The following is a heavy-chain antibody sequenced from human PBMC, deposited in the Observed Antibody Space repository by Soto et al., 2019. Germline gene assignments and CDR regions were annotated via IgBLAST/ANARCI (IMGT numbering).Heavy chain of an antibody. CDR2: IKSRADGGTT. CDR1: GFTFTKAW. CDR3: TTASQWLPPYS. D-gene: IGHD6-19*01. J-gene: IGHJ4*02. Sequence: EVQLVESGGGLVQPGGSLRLSCAASGFTFTKAWMTWVRQTPGKGLEWVGRIKSRADGGTTDYAASVKDRFIISRDDSNDTLYLHMNRLKTDDTAVYYWTTASQWLPPYSWGQGALVTVSS. V-gene: IGHV3-15*01.